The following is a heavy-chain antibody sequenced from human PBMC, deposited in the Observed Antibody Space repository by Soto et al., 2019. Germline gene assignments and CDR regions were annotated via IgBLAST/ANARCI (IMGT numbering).Heavy chain of an antibody. J-gene: IGHJ6*02. V-gene: IGHV3-53*01. CDR1: GFTVSSNY. Sequence: EVQLVESGGGLIQPGGSLRLSCAASGFTVSSNYMSWVRQAPGKGLEWVSVIYSGGSTYYADSVKGRFTISRDNSKNTLYLQMNSLSAEDTAVYYCASAGTKYCSSTSCYFDYYYGMDVWGQGTTVTVSS. D-gene: IGHD2-2*01. CDR3: ASAGTKYCSSTSCYFDYYYGMDV. CDR2: IYSGGST.